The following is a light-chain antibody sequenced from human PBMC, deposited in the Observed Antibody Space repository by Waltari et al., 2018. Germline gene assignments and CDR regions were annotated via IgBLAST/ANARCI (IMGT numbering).Light chain of an antibody. Sequence: EIVMTPSPATLSVSPGERATLSCRASQRVSSTLAWYQQKPGQAPRLLIYGASTRATGIPARFSGSGSGTEFTLTISSLQSEDFAVYYCQQYNNWPSRLFGQGTKVEIK. J-gene: IGKJ1*01. CDR1: QRVSST. CDR2: GAS. CDR3: QQYNNWPSRL. V-gene: IGKV3-15*01.